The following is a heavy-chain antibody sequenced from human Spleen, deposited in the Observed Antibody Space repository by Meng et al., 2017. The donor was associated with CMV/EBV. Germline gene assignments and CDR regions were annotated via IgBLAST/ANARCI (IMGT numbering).Heavy chain of an antibody. Sequence: GESLKISCATSGFIFNNYGIHWVRQAPGKGLEWVSSISSSSSYIYYADSVKGRFTISRDNAKNSLYLQMNSLRAEDTAVYYCARDRVVGATFDYWGQGTLVTVSS. J-gene: IGHJ4*02. D-gene: IGHD1-26*01. V-gene: IGHV3-21*01. CDR1: GFIFNNYG. CDR2: ISSSSSYI. CDR3: ARDRVVGATFDY.